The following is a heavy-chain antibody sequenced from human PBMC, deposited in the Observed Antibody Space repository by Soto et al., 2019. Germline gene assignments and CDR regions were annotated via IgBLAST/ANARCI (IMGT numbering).Heavy chain of an antibody. CDR2: IIPIFGTA. CDR1: GGTFSSYA. J-gene: IGHJ3*02. V-gene: IGHV1-69*06. Sequence: SVKVSCKASGGTFSSYAISWVRQAPGQGLEWMGGIIPIFGTANYAQKFQGRVTITADKSTSTAYMELSSLRSEDTAVYYCARISYYYDSSDPSPGYPSSNAFDIRGQGTMVTVS. D-gene: IGHD3-22*01. CDR3: ARISYYYDSSDPSPGYPSSNAFDI.